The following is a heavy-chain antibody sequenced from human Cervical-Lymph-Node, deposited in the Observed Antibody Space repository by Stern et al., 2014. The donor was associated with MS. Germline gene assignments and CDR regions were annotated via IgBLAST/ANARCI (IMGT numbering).Heavy chain of an antibody. CDR1: GFTFSTYA. J-gene: IGHJ4*02. CDR3: ARGGRGVGLEY. CDR2: VSCDGTQR. V-gene: IGHV3-30-3*01. Sequence: VQLVESGGGVVQPGRSLSLSCVASGFTFSTYAMHWVRQAPGKGLEWVAFVSCDGTQRYSTDSVKARFTISRNNSKNTLYLHMNSLRDEDTAVYFCARGGRGVGLEYWGQGALVTVSS. D-gene: IGHD3-10*01.